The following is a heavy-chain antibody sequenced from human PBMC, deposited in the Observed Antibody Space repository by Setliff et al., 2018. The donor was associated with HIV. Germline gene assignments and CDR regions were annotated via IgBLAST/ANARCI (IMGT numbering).Heavy chain of an antibody. D-gene: IGHD3-9*01. V-gene: IGHV3-11*04. CDR3: ARASAQGYYNSKLGYNWFDP. J-gene: IGHJ5*02. CDR2: ISSTATII. CDR1: GFTFSDYY. Sequence: GGSLRLSCAASGFTFSDYYMSWIRQAPGKGLEWVSYISSTATIIYYADSVKGRFTISRDNAKNSLYLQMNSLRAEDTAVYYWARASAQGYYNSKLGYNWFDPWGQGTLVTVSS.